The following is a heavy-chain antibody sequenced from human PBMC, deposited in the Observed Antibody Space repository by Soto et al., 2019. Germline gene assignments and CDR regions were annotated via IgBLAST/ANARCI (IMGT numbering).Heavy chain of an antibody. J-gene: IGHJ6*02. Sequence: SETLSLTCTVSGGSVSSGSYYWSWIRQPPGKGLEWIGYIYYSGSTNYRPSLKSRVTISVDTSKKKFSLKMSSLTAADTAVYYCARVRADVDTAMGIYYYGMDVWGQGTTVTV. V-gene: IGHV4-61*01. CDR2: IYYSGST. CDR3: ARVRADVDTAMGIYYYGMDV. D-gene: IGHD5-18*01. CDR1: GGSVSSGSYY.